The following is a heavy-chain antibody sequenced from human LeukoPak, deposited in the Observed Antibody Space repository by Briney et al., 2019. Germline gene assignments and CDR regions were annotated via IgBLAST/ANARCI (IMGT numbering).Heavy chain of an antibody. CDR3: TTVGYYYDSSGPRYYYYYGMDV. J-gene: IGHJ6*02. V-gene: IGHV3-30*02. CDR1: GFTFSSYG. D-gene: IGHD3-22*01. CDR2: IRYDGSNK. Sequence: GGSLRLSCAASGFTFSSYGMHWVRQAPGKGLEWVAFIRYDGSNKYYADSVKGRFTISRDNSKNTLYLQMNSLKTEDTAVYYCTTVGYYYDSSGPRYYYYYGMDVWGQGTTVTVSS.